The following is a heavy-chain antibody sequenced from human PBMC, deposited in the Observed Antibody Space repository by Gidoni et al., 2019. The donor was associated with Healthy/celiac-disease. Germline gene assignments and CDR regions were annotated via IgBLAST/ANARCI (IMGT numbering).Heavy chain of an antibody. J-gene: IGHJ6*02. CDR3: ARDRWFGEWLDYYYYGMDV. CDR1: GFTFSRYW. V-gene: IGHV3-74*01. CDR2: INSDGSST. Sequence: EVQLVESGGGLVQPGGSLRLSCAASGFTFSRYWMHWVRQAPGKGLVWVSRINSDGSSTSYADSVKGRFTISRDNAKNTLYLQMNSLRAEDTAVYYCARDRWFGEWLDYYYYGMDVWGQGTTVTVSS. D-gene: IGHD3-10*01.